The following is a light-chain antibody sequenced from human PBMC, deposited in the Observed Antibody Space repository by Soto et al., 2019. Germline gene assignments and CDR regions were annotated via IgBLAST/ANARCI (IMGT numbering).Light chain of an antibody. Sequence: EIVMTQSPATLPVSPGERVTLSCRASQSVSSNLAWYQYIPGQAPRLLIYAASTSATDIPAKFSGSGSGTEFTLTISSLQSEDFAVYYCQQYNNWPPWTFGQGTKVEIK. J-gene: IGKJ1*01. CDR3: QQYNNWPPWT. V-gene: IGKV3-15*01. CDR2: AAS. CDR1: QSVSSN.